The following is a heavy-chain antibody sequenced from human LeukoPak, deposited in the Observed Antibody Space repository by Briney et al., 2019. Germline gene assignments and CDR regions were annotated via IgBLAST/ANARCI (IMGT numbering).Heavy chain of an antibody. V-gene: IGHV4-34*01. CDR3: ARRYPSVRGANLRPQEVRKYYFDY. CDR1: GESFRDYY. CDR2: INHSGST. J-gene: IGHJ4*02. Sequence: PSETLSLTCAVYGESFRDYYWSWIRRPPGKGLEWIGDINHSGSTNYNPSLKSPVTISVDTSKSQFSLKLRSVTAADTAVYYCARRYPSVRGANLRPQEVRKYYFDYWGQGSLVTVSS. D-gene: IGHD3-10*01.